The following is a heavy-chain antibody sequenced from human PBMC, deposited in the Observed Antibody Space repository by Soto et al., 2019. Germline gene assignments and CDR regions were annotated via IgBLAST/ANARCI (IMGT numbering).Heavy chain of an antibody. CDR3: ARDGYNSGLLDY. CDR1: GFTFSSYA. D-gene: IGHD1-1*01. CDR2: ISYDGSNK. Sequence: GGSLRLSCAASGFTFSSYAMHWVRQAPGKGLEWVAVISYDGSNKYYADSVKGRFTISRDNSKNTLYLQMNSLRAEDTAVYYCARDGYNSGLLDYWGQGXLVTVYS. V-gene: IGHV3-30-3*01. J-gene: IGHJ4*02.